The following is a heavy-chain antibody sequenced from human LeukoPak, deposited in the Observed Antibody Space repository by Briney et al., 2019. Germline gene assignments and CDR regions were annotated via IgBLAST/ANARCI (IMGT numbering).Heavy chain of an antibody. CDR1: GFTFSIYT. Sequence: GGSLRLSCAASGFTFSIYTMNWVRQAPGKGLGWDSIINYNGDNKYYADSVKGRFTISRDNSKNTLYLQMNSLRAEDTALYYCAKVAEMDTILGKFDNWGQGTLVTVSS. J-gene: IGHJ5*02. CDR3: AKVAEMDTILGKFDN. D-gene: IGHD5-24*01. CDR2: INYNGDNK. V-gene: IGHV3-23*01.